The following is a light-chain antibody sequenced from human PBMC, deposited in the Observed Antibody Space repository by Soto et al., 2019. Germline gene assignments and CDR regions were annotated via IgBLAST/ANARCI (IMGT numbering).Light chain of an antibody. J-gene: IGKJ3*01. CDR2: AAS. V-gene: IGKV1-27*01. Sequence: DIQMTQSPSSLSASEGDTVTITCRASQGIANYLAWYQQKPGKVPKLLIYAASTLQSGVPFRFSGSGSGRYFTLTISSLQTEDVATYYCQKYDSSPRTFGPGTKVDLK. CDR1: QGIANY. CDR3: QKYDSSPRT.